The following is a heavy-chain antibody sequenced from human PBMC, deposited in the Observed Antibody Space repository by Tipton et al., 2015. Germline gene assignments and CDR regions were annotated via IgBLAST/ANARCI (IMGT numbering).Heavy chain of an antibody. D-gene: IGHD3-22*01. CDR3: VKDGYYYDSGGYSPVDY. CDR2: ISWNSGSI. J-gene: IGHJ4*02. Sequence: SLRLSCAASGFTFDDYAMHWVRQAPGKGLEWVSGISWNSGSIDYADSVKGRFTISRDNAKNSLYLQMNSLGAEDTALYYCVKDGYYYDSGGYSPVDYWGQGTLFTFSS. CDR1: GFTFDDYA. V-gene: IGHV3-9*01.